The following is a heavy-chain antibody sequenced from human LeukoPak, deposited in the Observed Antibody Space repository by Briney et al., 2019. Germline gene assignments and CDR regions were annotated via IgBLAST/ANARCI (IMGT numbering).Heavy chain of an antibody. J-gene: IGHJ4*02. D-gene: IGHD5-12*01. Sequence: PSETLSLTCTVSGGSISSYYWSWIRQPPGKGLEWIGYIYYSGSTSYNPSLKSRVTISVDTSSNQFSLILTSVTAADTAVHYCARGTKTGYTGYDWNYWGQGSLVTVSS. CDR3: ARGTKTGYTGYDWNY. CDR1: GGSISSYY. V-gene: IGHV4-59*01. CDR2: IYYSGST.